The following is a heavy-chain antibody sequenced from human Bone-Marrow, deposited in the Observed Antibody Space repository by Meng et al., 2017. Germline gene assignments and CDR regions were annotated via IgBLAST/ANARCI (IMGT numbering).Heavy chain of an antibody. CDR1: GFTFSSYG. V-gene: IGHV3-33*01. J-gene: IGHJ6*02. CDR3: ARAPVLRFLEWLYSGGMDV. D-gene: IGHD3-3*01. CDR2: IWYDGSNK. Sequence: GESLKISCAASGFTFSSYGMHWVRQAPGKGLEWVAVIWYDGSNKYYADSVKGRFTISRDNSKNTLYLQMNSLRAEDTAVYYCARAPVLRFLEWLYSGGMDVWGQGTTVTVSS.